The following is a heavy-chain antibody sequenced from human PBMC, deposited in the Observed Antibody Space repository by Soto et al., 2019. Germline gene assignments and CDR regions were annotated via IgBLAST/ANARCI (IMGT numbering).Heavy chain of an antibody. D-gene: IGHD1-26*01. CDR3: ARSCIGYYYGMDV. Sequence: GXSVKVSFKASGGAFSSYAISWVRQAPGQGLEWMGGIIPIFGTANYAQKFQGRVTITADKSTSTAYMELSSLRSEDTAVYYCARSCIGYYYGMDVWGQGTTVTVSS. V-gene: IGHV1-69*06. CDR2: IIPIFGTA. J-gene: IGHJ6*02. CDR1: GGAFSSYA.